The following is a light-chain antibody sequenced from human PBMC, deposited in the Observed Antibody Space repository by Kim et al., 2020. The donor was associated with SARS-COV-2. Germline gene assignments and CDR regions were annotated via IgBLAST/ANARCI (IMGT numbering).Light chain of an antibody. J-gene: IGKJ2*01. Sequence: DIQMTQSPSILSASVGDRVTITCRASQSVSSWLAWYQQKPGKAPKLLISKASSLEGGVPSRFSGRGSGTEFTLTINTLQPDDFETYSCQQYDSHPYTFGQGTKLEIK. V-gene: IGKV1-5*03. CDR1: QSVSSW. CDR3: QQYDSHPYT. CDR2: KAS.